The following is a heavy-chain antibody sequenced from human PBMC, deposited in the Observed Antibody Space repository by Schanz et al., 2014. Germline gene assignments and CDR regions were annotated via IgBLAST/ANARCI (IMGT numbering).Heavy chain of an antibody. V-gene: IGHV3-66*01. Sequence: EVQLVESGGGFVQPGGSLRLSCAASGFTFSAYGMHWVRQAPGKGLEWVAVIYSGGSTFYADSVKGRFTISRDNSKNTLYLQMNSLRAEDTAVYYCARGGGAAASTWGQGTLVTVSS. CDR2: IYSGGST. D-gene: IGHD6-13*01. CDR1: GFTFSAYG. CDR3: ARGGGAAAST. J-gene: IGHJ5*02.